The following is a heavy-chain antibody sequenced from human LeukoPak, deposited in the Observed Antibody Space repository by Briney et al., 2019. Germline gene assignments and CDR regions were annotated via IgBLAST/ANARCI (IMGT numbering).Heavy chain of an antibody. J-gene: IGHJ6*02. V-gene: IGHV1-3*01. CDR2: INAANGNT. CDR3: ARDRIGYEYYNGMDV. Sequence: ASVKVSCKASGYTFTNYALHWVRQAPGQRLEWMGWINAANGNTKLSQKFQDRITIIRDKSANTAYMELSSLRSEDTAVYYCARDRIGYEYYNGMDVWGQGTTVTVSS. D-gene: IGHD2/OR15-2a*01. CDR1: GYTFTNYA.